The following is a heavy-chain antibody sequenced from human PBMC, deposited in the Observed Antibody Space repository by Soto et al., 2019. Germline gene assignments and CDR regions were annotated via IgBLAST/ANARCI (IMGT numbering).Heavy chain of an antibody. D-gene: IGHD3-9*01. CDR2: ISGSGGST. J-gene: IGHJ4*02. V-gene: IGHV3-23*01. CDR3: AKDQVWRYFDWLPTFFDY. CDR1: GFTFSSYA. Sequence: QAGGSLRLSCAASGFTFSSYAMSWFRQAPGKGLEWVSAISGSGGSTYYADSVKGRFTISRDNSKNTLYLQMNSLRAEDTAVYYCAKDQVWRYFDWLPTFFDYWGQGTLVTVSS.